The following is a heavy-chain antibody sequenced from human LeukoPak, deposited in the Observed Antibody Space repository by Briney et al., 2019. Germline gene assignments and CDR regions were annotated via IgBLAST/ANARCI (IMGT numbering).Heavy chain of an antibody. V-gene: IGHV3-53*01. J-gene: IGHJ6*02. Sequence: GGSLRLSCAASGFTVSSNYMSWDRQAPGKGLEWVSVIYSGGSTYYADSVKGRFTISRDNSKNTLYLQMNSLRAEDTAVYYCARDSGSYYYYGMDVWGQGTTVTVSS. CDR2: IYSGGST. D-gene: IGHD1-26*01. CDR1: GFTVSSNY. CDR3: ARDSGSYYYYGMDV.